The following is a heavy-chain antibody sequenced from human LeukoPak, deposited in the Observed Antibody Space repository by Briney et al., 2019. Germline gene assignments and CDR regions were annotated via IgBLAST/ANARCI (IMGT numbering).Heavy chain of an antibody. J-gene: IGHJ4*02. V-gene: IGHV3-74*01. Sequence: GGSLRLSCAASGFTFSSYAMHWVRQAPGKGLVWVSRINGDGNTINYADSVRGRFTISRDNAKNTLYLQMNSLRAEDTAVYYCARGKGGSYGLEDYWGQGTLVTVSS. CDR2: INGDGNTI. CDR3: ARGKGGSYGLEDY. CDR1: GFTFSSYA. D-gene: IGHD1-26*01.